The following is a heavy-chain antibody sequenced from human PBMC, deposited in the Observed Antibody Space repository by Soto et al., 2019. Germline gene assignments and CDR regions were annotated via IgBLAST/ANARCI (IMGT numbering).Heavy chain of an antibody. V-gene: IGHV1-3*01. J-gene: IGHJ3*02. CDR1: GYTFTRYA. CDR3: VGSAGGSPPWFDI. Sequence: GASVKVSCKASGYTFTRYAVHWVRQAPGQSLEWMGWINAGNGDTKYSQNFQGRVTNTRDTSASTADMELSSLRYEDTAVYYCVGSAGGSPPWFDIWGQGTMVTVSS. CDR2: INAGNGDT. D-gene: IGHD3-16*01.